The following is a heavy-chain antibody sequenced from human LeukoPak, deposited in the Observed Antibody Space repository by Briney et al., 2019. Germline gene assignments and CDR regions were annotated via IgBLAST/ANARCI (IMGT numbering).Heavy chain of an antibody. CDR3: ARDRWFGELPPYGMDV. J-gene: IGHJ6*02. V-gene: IGHV4-59*01. Sequence: SETLSLTCTVSGGSISSYYWSWIRQPPGKGLEWIGYIYYSGSTNYNPSLKSRVTISVDTSKNQFSLKLSSVTAADTAVYYCARDRWFGELPPYGMDVWGQGTTVTVSS. CDR2: IYYSGST. D-gene: IGHD3-10*01. CDR1: GGSISSYY.